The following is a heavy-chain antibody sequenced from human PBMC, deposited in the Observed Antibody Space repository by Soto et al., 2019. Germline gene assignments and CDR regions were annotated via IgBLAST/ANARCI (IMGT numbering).Heavy chain of an antibody. CDR1: GFTVSSSY. CDR2: IYSGGST. D-gene: IGHD2-8*01. J-gene: IGHJ4*02. Sequence: PGGSLRLSCTASGFTVSSSYISWVRQAPGKGLEWVSVIYSGGSTYYADSVKGRFTISRDNSKNTVYLQMNNLRAEDTAVYYCARDVGTNGVCRTWGQGTLVTVSS. V-gene: IGHV3-66*01. CDR3: ARDVGTNGVCRT.